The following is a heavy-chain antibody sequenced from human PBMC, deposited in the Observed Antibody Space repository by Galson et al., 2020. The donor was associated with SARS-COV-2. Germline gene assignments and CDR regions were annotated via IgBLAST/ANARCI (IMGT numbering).Heavy chain of an antibody. CDR3: ARHSSVDY. J-gene: IGHJ4*02. Sequence: GASLKISCAASGFSLSDYWMHWVRQAPGKGLVWVSRINNFGNSTKYAVSVRGRFTGSRDNAKNMFYLKMNSLRAEDTAIYYCARHSSVDYWGQGTLVTVSS. D-gene: IGHD3-22*01. V-gene: IGHV3-74*01. CDR2: INNFGNST. CDR1: GFSLSDYW.